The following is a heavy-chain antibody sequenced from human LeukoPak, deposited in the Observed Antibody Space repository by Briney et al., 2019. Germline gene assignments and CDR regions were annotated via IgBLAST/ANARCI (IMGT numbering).Heavy chain of an antibody. CDR2: IIPIFGTA. J-gene: IGHJ5*02. CDR3: ARRYYYDSSGYYNWFDP. V-gene: IGHV1-69*05. Sequence: VASVKVSCKASGGTFSSYAISWVRQAPGQGLEWMGGIIPIFGTANYAQKFQGRVTITTDGSTSTAYMELSSLRSEDTAVYYCARRYYYDSSGYYNWFDPWGQGTLVTVS. D-gene: IGHD3-22*01. CDR1: GGTFSSYA.